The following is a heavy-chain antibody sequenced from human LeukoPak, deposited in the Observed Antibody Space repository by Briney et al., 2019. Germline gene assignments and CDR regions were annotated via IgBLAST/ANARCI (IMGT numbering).Heavy chain of an antibody. Sequence: GGSLRLSCAASGFTFSSYAMSWVRQAPGKGLEWVSAISGSGGSTYYADSVKGRFTISRDNSKNTLYLQMNSLRAEDTAVYYCARLPGSIAARRLLLFDYWGQGTLVTVSS. CDR1: GFTFSSYA. D-gene: IGHD6-6*01. J-gene: IGHJ4*02. CDR2: ISGSGGST. V-gene: IGHV3-23*01. CDR3: ARLPGSIAARRLLLFDY.